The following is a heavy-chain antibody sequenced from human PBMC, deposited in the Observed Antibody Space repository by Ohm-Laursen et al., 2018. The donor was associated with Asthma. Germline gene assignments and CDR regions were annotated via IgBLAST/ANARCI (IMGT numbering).Heavy chain of an antibody. CDR1: GFTFSTYA. D-gene: IGHD2-21*02. CDR3: ARRDFSGGDPSAAFDI. J-gene: IGHJ3*02. Sequence: SLRLSCSASGFTFSTYAMNWVRQAPGQGLEWVSVISGSGGTTYYADSVEGRFTISRDNSKNTLYMQMNSLRAEDTAVYYCARRDFSGGDPSAAFDIWGQGTMVTVSS. CDR2: ISGSGGTT. V-gene: IGHV3-23*01.